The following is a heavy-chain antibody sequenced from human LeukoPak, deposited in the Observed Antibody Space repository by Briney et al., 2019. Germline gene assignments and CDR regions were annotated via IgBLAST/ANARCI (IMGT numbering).Heavy chain of an antibody. Sequence: PGGSLRLSCAASGFKFSSFSMNWVRQAPGKGVEWLSYISDSSSTIYYADSVRGRFTISRDNAKNSLYLQMNSLRAEDTAVYYCARVIGSYGDSAYWGQGTLVTVSS. D-gene: IGHD4-17*01. V-gene: IGHV3-48*04. CDR1: GFKFSSFS. J-gene: IGHJ4*02. CDR2: ISDSSSTI. CDR3: ARVIGSYGDSAY.